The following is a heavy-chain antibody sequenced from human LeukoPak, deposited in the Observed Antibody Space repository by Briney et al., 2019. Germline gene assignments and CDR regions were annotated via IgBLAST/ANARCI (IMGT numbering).Heavy chain of an antibody. CDR3: AREPRWFGELSSPATYGMDV. V-gene: IGHV4-39*07. J-gene: IGHJ6*02. D-gene: IGHD3-10*01. Sequence: PSETLSLTCTVSGGSISSRTYYWGWIRQPPGKGLEWIGSIYYTGSTFYNPSLKSRVTISVDTSKNQFSMKLSSVTAADTAVYYCAREPRWFGELSSPATYGMDVWGQGTTVTVSS. CDR1: GGSISSRTYY. CDR2: IYYTGST.